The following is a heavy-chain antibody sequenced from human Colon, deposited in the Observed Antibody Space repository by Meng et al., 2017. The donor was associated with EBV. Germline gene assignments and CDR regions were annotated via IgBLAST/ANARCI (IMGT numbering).Heavy chain of an antibody. Sequence: QGELRRSGPGLVKPSGPLSLPCGCRGCPIISNIRWTWVRQPPGKGLEWIGDIDDSGSTNYNPSLNSRISISLDKSKNHFSLKVNSVTAADTAVYYCARGKQDAWELLAYWGQGALVTVSS. CDR3: ARGKQDAWELLAY. J-gene: IGHJ4*02. V-gene: IGHV4-4*02. D-gene: IGHD1-26*01. CDR2: IDDSGST. CDR1: GCPIISNIR.